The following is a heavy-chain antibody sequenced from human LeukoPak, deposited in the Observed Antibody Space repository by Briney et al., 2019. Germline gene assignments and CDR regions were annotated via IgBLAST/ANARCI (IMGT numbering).Heavy chain of an antibody. D-gene: IGHD6-6*01. CDR3: ARDRDYSSSTQDFDS. CDR1: GYIFMNYG. Sequence: ASVKVSCKASGYIFMNYGISWVRQAPGQGFEWLGWIADNNGNTKYAEKSQGRVTMTIDTSTRTVYMELRSLRSDDTAVYYCARDRDYSSSTQDFDSWGQGSLVTVSS. J-gene: IGHJ4*02. V-gene: IGHV1-18*01. CDR2: IADNNGNT.